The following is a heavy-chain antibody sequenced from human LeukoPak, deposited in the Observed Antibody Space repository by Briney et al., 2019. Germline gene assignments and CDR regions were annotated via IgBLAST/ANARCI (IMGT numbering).Heavy chain of an antibody. D-gene: IGHD3-3*01. CDR3: ARDPRPYDFWSGLDAFDI. J-gene: IGHJ3*02. CDR2: IYTSGST. CDR1: GGSISSYY. V-gene: IGHV4-4*07. Sequence: SEPLSLTCTVSGGSISSYYWSWIRQPAGKGLEWIGRIYTSGSTNYNPSLKSRVTMSVDTSKNQFSLKLSSVTAADTAVYYCARDPRPYDFWSGLDAFDIWGQGTMVTVSS.